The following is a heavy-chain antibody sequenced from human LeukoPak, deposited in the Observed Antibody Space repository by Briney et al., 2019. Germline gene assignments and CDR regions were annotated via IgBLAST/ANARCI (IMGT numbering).Heavy chain of an antibody. CDR1: GYTFTGYY. V-gene: IGHV1-2*02. D-gene: IGHD2-15*01. CDR3: ARDGLDCSGGSCYGGYYMDV. J-gene: IGHJ6*03. Sequence: ASVKVSCKASGYTFTGYYMHWVRQAPGQGLEWMGWINPNSGGTNYAQKFQGRVTMTRDTSISTAYMELSRLRSDDTAVYYCARDGLDCSGGSCYGGYYMDVWGKGTTVTVSS. CDR2: INPNSGGT.